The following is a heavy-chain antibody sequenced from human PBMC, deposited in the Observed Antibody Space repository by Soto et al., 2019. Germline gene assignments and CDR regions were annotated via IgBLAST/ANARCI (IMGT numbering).Heavy chain of an antibody. D-gene: IGHD2-15*01. J-gene: IGHJ6*02. CDR1: GGTFSTHA. Sequence: QVQLEQSGAEVKKPGSSVRVSCKASGGTFSTHAISWVRQAPGQGLAWMGGIIPAFGTTYFAQEFQGRVTLSADDLATTGYMEVSSLTSEDTAVYYCARGYCSGGNCYSGMDVWGQGTTVTVSS. CDR3: ARGYCSGGNCYSGMDV. CDR2: IIPAFGTT. V-gene: IGHV1-69*01.